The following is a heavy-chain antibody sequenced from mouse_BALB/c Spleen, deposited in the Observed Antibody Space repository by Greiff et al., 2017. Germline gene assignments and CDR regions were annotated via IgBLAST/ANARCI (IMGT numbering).Heavy chain of an antibody. D-gene: IGHD2-10*02. CDR3: ARYGNHDY. Sequence: EVQRVESGPGLVKPSQSLSLTCSVTGYSITSGYYWNWIRQFPGNKLEWMGYISYDGSNNYNPSLKNRISITRDTSKNQFFLKLNSVTTEDTATYYCARYGNHDYWGQGTTLTVSS. CDR1: GYSITSGYY. J-gene: IGHJ2*01. V-gene: IGHV3-6*02. CDR2: ISYDGSN.